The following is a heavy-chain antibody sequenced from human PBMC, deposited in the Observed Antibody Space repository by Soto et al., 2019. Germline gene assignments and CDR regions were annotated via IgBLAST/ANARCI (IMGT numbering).Heavy chain of an antibody. CDR3: ARDQSSSSSFYYYYGMDV. Sequence: QVQLVQSGAEVKKPGASVKVSCKASGYTFTGYYMHWVRQAPGQGLEWMGWINPNSGGTNYAQKFQGWVTMTRDTSISTAYMELSRLRSDDTAVYYCARDQSSSSSFYYYYGMDVWGQGTTVTVSS. J-gene: IGHJ6*02. CDR2: INPNSGGT. CDR1: GYTFTGYY. D-gene: IGHD6-6*01. V-gene: IGHV1-2*04.